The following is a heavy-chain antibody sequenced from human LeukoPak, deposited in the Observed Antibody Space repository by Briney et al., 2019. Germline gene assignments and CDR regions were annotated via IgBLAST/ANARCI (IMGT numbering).Heavy chain of an antibody. J-gene: IGHJ4*02. CDR2: ISSSSYHI. CDR1: GSTFTSYG. V-gene: IGHV3-21*06. D-gene: IGHD2-2*01. CDR3: ARAYCSSTRCDYYFDS. Sequence: GGSLRLSCAASGSTFTSYGMNWVRQAPGKGLESVSSISSSSYHINYADSVRGRFTISRDNAKNSLYLQMNSLRAEDTAVYYCARAYCSSTRCDYYFDSWGQGTLVTVSS.